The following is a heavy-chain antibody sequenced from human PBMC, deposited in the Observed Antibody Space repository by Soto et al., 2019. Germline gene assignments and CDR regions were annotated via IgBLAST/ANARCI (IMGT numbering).Heavy chain of an antibody. CDR1: GGSFSGYY. D-gene: IGHD3-10*01. V-gene: IGHV4-34*01. CDR2: INHSGST. CDR3: ARDVTMVRGVTHFDY. J-gene: IGHJ4*02. Sequence: PSETLSLTCAVYGGSFSGYYWSWIRQPPGKGLEWIGEINHSGSTNYNPSLKSRVTISVDTSKNQFSLKLSSVTAADTAVYYCARDVTMVRGVTHFDYWGQGTLVTVSS.